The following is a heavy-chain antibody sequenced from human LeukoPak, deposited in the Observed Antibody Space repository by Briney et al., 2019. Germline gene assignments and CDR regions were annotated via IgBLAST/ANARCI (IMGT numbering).Heavy chain of an antibody. D-gene: IGHD6-19*01. CDR2: INPSGGST. CDR3: ARERGIAVSNRRESYFEY. Sequence: ASVKVSCKASVYTFTNYYMHWVRQGPGQAREWMGIINPSGGSTSYAQKFQGRVTMTRDTSTSTVYMELSSLRSEDTAVYYCARERGIAVSNRRESYFEYWGQGTLVTVSS. V-gene: IGHV1-46*01. J-gene: IGHJ4*02. CDR1: VYTFTNYY.